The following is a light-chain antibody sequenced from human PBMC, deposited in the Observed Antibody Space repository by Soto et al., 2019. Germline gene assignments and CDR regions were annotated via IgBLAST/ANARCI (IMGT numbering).Light chain of an antibody. CDR1: QSISSW. Sequence: DIQMTQSPSTLSASVGDRVTITCRASQSISSWLTWYQRKPGKAPKVLIYDASSLGSGVPSRFSGSGSGTKFTLTISSLQPDDFATYYCQQYNSFPLTFGGGTKV. V-gene: IGKV1-5*01. CDR2: DAS. CDR3: QQYNSFPLT. J-gene: IGKJ4*01.